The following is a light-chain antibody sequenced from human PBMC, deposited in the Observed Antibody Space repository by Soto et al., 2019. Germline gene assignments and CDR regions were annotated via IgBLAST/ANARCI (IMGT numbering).Light chain of an antibody. J-gene: IGLJ2*01. CDR2: GNN. V-gene: IGLV1-40*01. CDR3: QSHDNSLSGHVV. CDR1: SSNIGAGYD. Sequence: QLVLTQPPSVSGAPGQRVTISCTGSSSNIGAGYDVHWYQQVPGTAPKLLIYGNNNRPSRVPDRFSGSKSGTSASLAITGLQAEDEADYYCQSHDNSLSGHVVFGGGTKVTVL.